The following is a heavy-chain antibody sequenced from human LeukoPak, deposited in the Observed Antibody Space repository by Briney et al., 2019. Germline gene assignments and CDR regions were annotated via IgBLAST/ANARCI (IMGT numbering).Heavy chain of an antibody. Sequence: SVKVSCKASGGTFSSYAISWVRQAPGQGHEWMGRIIPIFGTANYAQKFQGRVTITTDESTSTAYMELSSLRSEDTAVYYCASGILGYSYGSHFDYWGQGTLVTVSS. CDR2: IIPIFGTA. CDR3: ASGILGYSYGSHFDY. CDR1: GGTFSSYA. J-gene: IGHJ4*02. D-gene: IGHD5-18*01. V-gene: IGHV1-69*05.